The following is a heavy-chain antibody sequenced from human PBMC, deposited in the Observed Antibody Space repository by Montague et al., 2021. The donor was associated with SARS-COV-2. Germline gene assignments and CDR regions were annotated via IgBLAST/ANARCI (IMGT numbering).Heavy chain of an antibody. J-gene: IGHJ6*03. CDR3: ARGLSGSLSGGWVPVGLFDFYHYMDV. Sequence: SETRSLTCAVYGGSFSNYYWTWIRRPPGRGLEWIGDINHSGGTNINPYLKSRVSISVDASKNQFSLKLTSVTAADTATYYCARGLSGSLSGGWVPVGLFDFYHYMDVWGKGTTVTVSS. V-gene: IGHV4-34*01. CDR1: GGSFSNYY. CDR2: INHSGGT. D-gene: IGHD6-25*01.